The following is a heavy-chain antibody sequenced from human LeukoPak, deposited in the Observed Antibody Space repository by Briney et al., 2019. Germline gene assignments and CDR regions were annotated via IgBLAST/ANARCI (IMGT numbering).Heavy chain of an antibody. Sequence: GGSLRLSCAASGFTFSSYWMSWVRQAPGKGLEWVANIKQDGSEKYYVDSVKGRFTISRDNAKNSLYLQMNSLKTEDTAVYYCTRATWIQVYYFDYWGQGTLVTVSS. D-gene: IGHD5-18*01. CDR3: TRATWIQVYYFDY. CDR2: IKQDGSEK. V-gene: IGHV3-7*03. J-gene: IGHJ4*02. CDR1: GFTFSSYW.